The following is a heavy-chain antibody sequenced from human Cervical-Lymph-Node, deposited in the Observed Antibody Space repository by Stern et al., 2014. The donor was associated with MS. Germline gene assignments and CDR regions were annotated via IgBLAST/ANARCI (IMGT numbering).Heavy chain of an antibody. D-gene: IGHD1-1*01. Sequence: QVQLQESGPGLVKPSETLSLTCTVSGGSISNYYWSWIRQPPGKGLEWIGYINYSGSTNYNPFLKSRVTISIDTSKNQFSLKRTSVTAADTAVYYCARHGYGYWGQGTLVTASS. V-gene: IGHV4-59*08. CDR2: INYSGST. CDR1: GGSISNYY. J-gene: IGHJ4*02. CDR3: ARHGYGY.